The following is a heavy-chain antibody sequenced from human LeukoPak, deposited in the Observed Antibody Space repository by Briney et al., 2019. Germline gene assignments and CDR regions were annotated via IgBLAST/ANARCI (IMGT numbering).Heavy chain of an antibody. CDR2: IYYSGTT. J-gene: IGHJ5*02. D-gene: IGHD3-10*01. CDR3: ARKYGSGSFNWFDP. CDR1: GGSISNYY. Sequence: SETLSLTCTVSGGSISNYYWSWIRQPPGKGLEWIGYIYYSGTTNYNPSLKSRVTISVDTSKNQFSLKLSSVTAADTAVYYCARKYGSGSFNWFDPWGQGTLVTVSS. V-gene: IGHV4-59*12.